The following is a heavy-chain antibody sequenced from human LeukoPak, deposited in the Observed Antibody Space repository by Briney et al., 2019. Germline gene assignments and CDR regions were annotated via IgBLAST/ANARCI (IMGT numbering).Heavy chain of an antibody. CDR3: AIRSGYYYDSSGYYYDDAFDI. D-gene: IGHD3-22*01. CDR1: GGSISSGGYY. J-gene: IGHJ3*02. V-gene: IGHV4-61*08. CDR2: IYYSGST. Sequence: ETLSLTCTVSGGSISSGGYYWSWIRQHPGKGLEWIGYIYYSGSTNYNPSLKSRVTISVDTSKNQFSLRLSSVTAADTAVYYCAIRSGYYYDSSGYYYDDAFDIWGQGTMVTVSS.